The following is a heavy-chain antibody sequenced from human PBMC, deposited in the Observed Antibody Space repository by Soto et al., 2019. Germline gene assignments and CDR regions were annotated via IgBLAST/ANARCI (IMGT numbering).Heavy chain of an antibody. D-gene: IGHD4-17*01. CDR2: INPNSGGT. CDR1: GYTFTGYY. J-gene: IGHJ3*02. V-gene: IGHV1-2*02. Sequence: ASVKVSCKASGYTFTGYYMHWVRQAPGQGLEWMGWINPNSGGTNYAQKFQGKVTMTRDTSISTAYMELSRLRSDDTAVYYCARVDYGGNYDAFDIWGQGTMVTVSS. CDR3: ARVDYGGNYDAFDI.